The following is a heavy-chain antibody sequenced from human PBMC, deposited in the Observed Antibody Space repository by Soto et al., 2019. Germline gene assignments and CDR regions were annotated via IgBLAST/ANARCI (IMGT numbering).Heavy chain of an antibody. D-gene: IGHD3-9*01. CDR2: ISAYNGNT. Sequence: QVQLVQSGAEVKKPGASVKVSCKASGYTFTSYGISWVRQAPGQGLEWMGWISAYNGNTNYAQKLQGRVTMTTDTSTSKAYMELRSLGSDDTAVYYCARVYTQHYDILTGYYLWGQGTLVTVSS. CDR3: ARVYTQHYDILTGYYL. CDR1: GYTFTSYG. J-gene: IGHJ4*02. V-gene: IGHV1-18*01.